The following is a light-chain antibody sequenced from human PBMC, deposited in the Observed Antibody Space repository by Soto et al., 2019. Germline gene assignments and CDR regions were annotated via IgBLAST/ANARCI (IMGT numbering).Light chain of an antibody. J-gene: IGLJ2*01. CDR3: ISYTSSTPVV. V-gene: IGLV2-14*01. CDR1: SSDVGDYNF. CDR2: EVS. Sequence: QYALTQPASVSGSPGQSITISCTGTSSDVGDYNFVSWYQQYPGKAPKFMIYEVSNRPSGVSNRFSGSKSGNTASLTISGLQAEDEADSYCISYTSSTPVVFGGGTKLTVL.